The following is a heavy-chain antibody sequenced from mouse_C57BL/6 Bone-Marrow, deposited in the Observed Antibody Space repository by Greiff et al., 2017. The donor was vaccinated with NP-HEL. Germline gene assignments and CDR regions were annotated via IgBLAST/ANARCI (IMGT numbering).Heavy chain of an antibody. V-gene: IGHV5-12*01. CDR2: ISNGGGST. J-gene: IGHJ4*01. CDR3: ASRLPYYAMDY. Sequence: EVMLVESGGGLVQPGGSLKLSCAASGFTFSDYYMYWVRQTPEKRLEWVAYISNGGGSTYYLDTVKGRFTISRDNAKNTLYLQMSRLKSEDTAMYYCASRLPYYAMDYWGQGTSVTVSS. CDR1: GFTFSDYY. D-gene: IGHD2-2*01.